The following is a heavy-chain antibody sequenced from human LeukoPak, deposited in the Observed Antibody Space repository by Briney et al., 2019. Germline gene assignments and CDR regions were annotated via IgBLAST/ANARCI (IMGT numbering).Heavy chain of an antibody. CDR2: IFSGGDI. CDR3: ARGWGYFGSGHAFDV. Sequence: GGSLRLSCAASGFIVSGNYMSWVRQAPEKGLEWVSVIFSGGDIYYADSVKDRFTISRDISKNTLYLQMNSLRAEDTAVYYCARGWGYFGSGHAFDVWGQGTMVTVSS. V-gene: IGHV3-66*01. J-gene: IGHJ3*01. CDR1: GFIVSGNY. D-gene: IGHD3-10*01.